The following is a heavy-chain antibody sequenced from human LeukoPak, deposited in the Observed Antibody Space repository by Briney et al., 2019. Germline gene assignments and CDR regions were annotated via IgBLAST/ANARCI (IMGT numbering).Heavy chain of an antibody. CDR2: ISYSGST. CDR3: ARYIWGSYPTFEDY. V-gene: IGHV4-59*01. Sequence: NPSETLSLTCTVSGGSISSYYWSWIRQPPGKGLEWIGYISYSGSTNYNPSLKSRVTISVDTSKNQLSLKLNSVTAADTAVYYCARYIWGSYPTFEDYWGHGSLVTVPS. J-gene: IGHJ4*01. D-gene: IGHD3-16*02. CDR1: GGSISSYY.